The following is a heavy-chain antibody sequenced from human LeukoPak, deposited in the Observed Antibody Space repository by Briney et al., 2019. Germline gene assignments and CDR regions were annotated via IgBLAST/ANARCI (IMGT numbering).Heavy chain of an antibody. J-gene: IGHJ4*02. D-gene: IGHD1-26*01. CDR1: GGTFSSYA. V-gene: IGHV1-69*13. CDR2: IIPIFGTA. CDR3: ARDQNLVGATGTFDY. Sequence: ASVKVSCKASGGTFSSYAISWVRQAPGQGLEWMGGIIPIFGTANYAQKFQGRVTITADESASTAYMELSSLRSEDTAVYYCARDQNLVGATGTFDYWGQGILVTVSS.